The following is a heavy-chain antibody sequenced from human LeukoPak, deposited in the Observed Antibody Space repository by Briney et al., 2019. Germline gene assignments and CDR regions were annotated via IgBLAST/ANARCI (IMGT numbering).Heavy chain of an antibody. Sequence: GGSLRLSCAASGFTFSSYAMHWVRQAPGKGLEWVAVISYDGSNKYYADSVKGRFTISRDNSKNTLYLQMNSLRAEDTAVYYCARDSGSYPTLDYWGRGTLVTVSS. D-gene: IGHD1-26*01. V-gene: IGHV3-30-3*01. CDR2: ISYDGSNK. CDR1: GFTFSSYA. CDR3: ARDSGSYPTLDY. J-gene: IGHJ4*02.